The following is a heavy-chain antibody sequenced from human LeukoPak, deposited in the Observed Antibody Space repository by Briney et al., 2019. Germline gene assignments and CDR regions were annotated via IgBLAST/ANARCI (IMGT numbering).Heavy chain of an antibody. CDR1: GFSVSGYW. V-gene: IGHV3-7*01. CDR3: AREWQGGIAAAGTRIEGDY. D-gene: IGHD6-13*01. J-gene: IGHJ4*02. CDR2: IKQDGSEK. Sequence: GGSQRLSCAVSGFSVSGYWMTWVRQAPGKRLECVANIKQDGSEKNYVDCVKGRFTISRDNAENSLFLQMNSLRVEDTAVYYCAREWQGGIAAAGTRIEGDYWGQGTLVAVSS.